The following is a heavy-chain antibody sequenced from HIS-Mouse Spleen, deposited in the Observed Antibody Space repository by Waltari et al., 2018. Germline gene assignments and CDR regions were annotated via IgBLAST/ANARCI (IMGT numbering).Heavy chain of an antibody. CDR3: AKEGGPYSGSYFDY. CDR2: ISYDGSNK. J-gene: IGHJ4*02. V-gene: IGHV3-30*18. Sequence: QVQLVESGGGVVQPGRSLRLSCDASGCTFSSFGMPLVRHAPGKGLEWVAVISYDGSNKYYADSVKGRFTISRDNSKNTLYLQMNSLRAEDTAVYYCAKEGGPYSGSYFDYWGQGTLVTVSS. D-gene: IGHD1-26*01. CDR1: GCTFSSFG.